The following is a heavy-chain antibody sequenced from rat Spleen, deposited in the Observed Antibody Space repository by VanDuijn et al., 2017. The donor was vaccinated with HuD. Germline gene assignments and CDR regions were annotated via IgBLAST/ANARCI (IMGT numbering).Heavy chain of an antibody. V-gene: IGHV5-7*01. CDR2: ISYDGSST. CDR3: ARGAYILWALDY. CDR1: GFTFSDYY. J-gene: IGHJ2*01. Sequence: EVQLVESGGGLVQPGRSMKLSCAASGFTFSDYYMAWVRQAPTKGLEWVATISYDGSSTYYRDSVKGRFTISRDNAKSTLYLQMDSLRSEDTATYYCARGAYILWALDYWGQGVMVTVSS. D-gene: IGHD1-9*01.